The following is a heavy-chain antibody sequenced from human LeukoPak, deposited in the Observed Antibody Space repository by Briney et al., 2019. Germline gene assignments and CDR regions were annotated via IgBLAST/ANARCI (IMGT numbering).Heavy chain of an antibody. D-gene: IGHD3-22*01. Sequence: GGSLRLSCAASGFTFSSYWMSWVRQAPGKGLEWVANVNQDGSEKYYVDSVKGRFTISRDNTRNSLFLQMNSLRAEDTAVYYCARWPYYYDSSGYLRYWGQGTLVTVSS. CDR3: ARWPYYYDSSGYLRY. J-gene: IGHJ4*02. CDR1: GFTFSSYW. V-gene: IGHV3-7*01. CDR2: VNQDGSEK.